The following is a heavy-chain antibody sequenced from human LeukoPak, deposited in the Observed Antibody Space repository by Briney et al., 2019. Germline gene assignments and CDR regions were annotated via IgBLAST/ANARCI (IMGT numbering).Heavy chain of an antibody. CDR2: IWYDGSNR. CDR3: AKGPREGQPVWAPESNWFDP. J-gene: IGHJ5*02. V-gene: IGHV3-33*06. D-gene: IGHD3-16*01. Sequence: GGSLRLSCAASGFTFSSYGMHWVRQAPGKGLEWVAVIWYDGSNRYYADSVKGRFTISRDNSKNTLYLQMNSLRAEDTAVYYCAKGPREGQPVWAPESNWFDPWGQGTPVTVSS. CDR1: GFTFSSYG.